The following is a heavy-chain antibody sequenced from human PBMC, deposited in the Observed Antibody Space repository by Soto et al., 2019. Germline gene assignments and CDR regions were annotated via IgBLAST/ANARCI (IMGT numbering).Heavy chain of an antibody. J-gene: IGHJ5*02. CDR3: ARSVFP. Sequence: QVQLQESGPGLVKPSQTLSLTCTVSGGSISSGGYYWNWIRQHPGKGLEWIGHIYYIGSTFYNPSLKTRVTISLDASQNQFSLLLSSVTAADTAVYYCARSVFPWGQGTLVSVAS. CDR2: IYYIGST. V-gene: IGHV4-31*03. CDR1: GGSISSGGYY.